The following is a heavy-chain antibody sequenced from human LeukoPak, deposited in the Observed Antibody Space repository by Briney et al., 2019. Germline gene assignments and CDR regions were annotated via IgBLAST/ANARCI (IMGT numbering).Heavy chain of an antibody. V-gene: IGHV3-13*01. J-gene: IGHJ6*03. CDR1: GFTFSSYD. CDR2: IGTIGDT. D-gene: IGHD3-22*01. Sequence: GGSLRLSCAASGFTFSSYDMHWVRQDPGKGLEWVSAIGTIGDTYYTGSVKGRFTISRENAKNSLYLQMSSLRAEDTAVYYCARDVTSYDSSGYCYYYYMDVWGKGTTVTVSS. CDR3: ARDVTSYDSSGYCYYYYMDV.